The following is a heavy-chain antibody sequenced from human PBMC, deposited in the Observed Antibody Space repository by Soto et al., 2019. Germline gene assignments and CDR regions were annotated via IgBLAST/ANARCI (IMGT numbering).Heavy chain of an antibody. CDR3: TRDSFQLVSGYYYYFGMDL. V-gene: IGHV3-74*01. CDR1: GFTFSSHW. CDR2: INTDGTYI. Sequence: PVGSLRLSCAASGFTFSSHWMHWVRQAPGKGLVWISRINTDGTYIHYADSVKGRFTISRDNAKNTLYLQMHSLRVEDTAMYYCTRDSFQLVSGYYYYFGMDLWGQGTTVTVSS. D-gene: IGHD6-13*01. J-gene: IGHJ6*02.